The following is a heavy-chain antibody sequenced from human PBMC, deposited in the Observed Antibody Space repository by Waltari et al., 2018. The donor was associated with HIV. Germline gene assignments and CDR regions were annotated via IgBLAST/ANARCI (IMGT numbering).Heavy chain of an antibody. CDR1: GFTFSSYA. J-gene: IGHJ4*02. V-gene: IGHV3-23*01. CDR3: AKVGLSGRWLLRRPFYFDY. CDR2: ISGSGGDT. D-gene: IGHD3-10*01. Sequence: LLESGGNLVQPGVSLTLSCAASGFTFSSYAMKWVRQSPGKGLEWVSGISGSGGDTLFADSVKGRFTISRDASTVYLSMNRLTAEDTAVYYCAKVGLSGRWLLRRPFYFDYWGQGILVTVSS.